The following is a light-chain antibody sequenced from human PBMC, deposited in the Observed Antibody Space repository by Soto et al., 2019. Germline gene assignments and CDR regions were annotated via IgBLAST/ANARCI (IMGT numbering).Light chain of an antibody. CDR2: DAS. J-gene: IGKJ2*01. V-gene: IGKV3-11*01. Sequence: EIVLTQSPATLSLSPGERATLSCRASQSVSSYLAWYQQKPGQAPRLLIYDASTRATAIPARFSGSGSGTDFNLTISSREPEDFAVYDCQQRTNWPPKYTFGQGTKLEIK. CDR3: QQRTNWPPKYT. CDR1: QSVSSY.